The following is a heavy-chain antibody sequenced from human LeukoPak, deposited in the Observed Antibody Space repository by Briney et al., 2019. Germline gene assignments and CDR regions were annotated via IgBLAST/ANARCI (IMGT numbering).Heavy chain of an antibody. CDR2: ISGSGGST. Sequence: AGGSLRLSCAASGFTFSSYAVSWVRQAPGKGLEWVSAISGSGGSTYYADSVKGRFTISRDNSKNTLYLQMNSLRAEDTAVYYCAKDVGYDILTGYYSYASDYWGQGTLVTVSS. D-gene: IGHD3-9*01. CDR1: GFTFSSYA. J-gene: IGHJ4*02. CDR3: AKDVGYDILTGYYSYASDY. V-gene: IGHV3-23*01.